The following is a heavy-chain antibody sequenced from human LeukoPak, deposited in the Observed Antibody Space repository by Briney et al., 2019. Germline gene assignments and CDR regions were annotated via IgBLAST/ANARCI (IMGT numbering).Heavy chain of an antibody. CDR2: INHSGTI. V-gene: IGHV4-34*01. D-gene: IGHD3-9*01. CDR1: GGPFTGYY. Sequence: SETLSLTCVVHGGPFTGYYWTWIRQPPGKGLEFIGEINHSGTINYNSSLKRRVTISVDTSKNQFSLRLNSVTDADTAVYFCARGPITIYGIYMDAWGEGTTVTVSS. J-gene: IGHJ6*03. CDR3: ARGPITIYGIYMDA.